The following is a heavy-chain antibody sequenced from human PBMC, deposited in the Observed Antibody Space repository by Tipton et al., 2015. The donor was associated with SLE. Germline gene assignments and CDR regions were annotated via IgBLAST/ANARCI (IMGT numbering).Heavy chain of an antibody. CDR2: VYYSGST. V-gene: IGHV4-39*01. Sequence: TLSLTCTVSGDSISSSTDYWGWIRQPPGKGLQWIGSVYYSGSTYYNPSLKSRVTISVDTSKNQFSLKLSSVTAADTAVYYCARHSLELEDPFDIWGQGTMVTVSS. J-gene: IGHJ3*02. CDR3: ARHSLELEDPFDI. CDR1: GDSISSSTDY. D-gene: IGHD1-7*01.